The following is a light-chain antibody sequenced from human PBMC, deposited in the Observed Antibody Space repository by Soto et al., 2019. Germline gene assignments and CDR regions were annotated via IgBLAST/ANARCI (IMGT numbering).Light chain of an antibody. CDR2: DAS. CDR3: QQRYNRPRFS. Sequence: EIVLTQSPATLSLSPGARATLSCRASQSLNNYLAWYQQKPGQAPRLLIYDASNRATGIPARFSGSGSWTDFTLTIISLEPEDFAVYYCQQRYNRPRFSFGPGTKLDIK. J-gene: IGKJ3*01. CDR1: QSLNNY. V-gene: IGKV3-11*01.